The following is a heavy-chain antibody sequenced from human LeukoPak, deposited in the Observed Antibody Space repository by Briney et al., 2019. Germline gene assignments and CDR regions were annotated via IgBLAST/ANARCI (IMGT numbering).Heavy chain of an antibody. V-gene: IGHV4-34*01. Sequence: SETLSLTCAVYGGSFSGYYWSWIRQPPWKGLEWIGEINHSGSTNYNPSLKSRVTISVDTSKNQFSLKLSSVTAADTAVYYCARARPATAIVPYYFDYWGQGTLVTVSS. CDR3: ARARPATAIVPYYFDY. D-gene: IGHD2-21*02. CDR1: GGSFSGYY. CDR2: INHSGST. J-gene: IGHJ4*02.